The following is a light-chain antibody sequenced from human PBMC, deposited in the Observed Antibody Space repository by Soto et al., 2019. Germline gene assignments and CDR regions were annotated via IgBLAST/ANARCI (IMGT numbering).Light chain of an antibody. V-gene: IGKV3-15*01. Sequence: EIVMTQSPTILSVSPGETATLSCRASQRVSSYLAWYQQKPGQAPRLLIYAASNRATGIPARFSGSGSGTEYTLTISNLQAEDFAVYYCQQFNNWPHTFGQGTRLEIK. CDR2: AAS. J-gene: IGKJ5*01. CDR3: QQFNNWPHT. CDR1: QRVSSY.